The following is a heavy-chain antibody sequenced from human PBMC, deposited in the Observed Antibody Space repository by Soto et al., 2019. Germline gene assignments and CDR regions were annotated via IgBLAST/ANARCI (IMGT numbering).Heavy chain of an antibody. CDR2: IKQDGSEK. V-gene: IGHV3-7*01. Sequence: EVQLVESGGGLVQPGGSLRLSCAASGFTFSSYWMSWVRQAPVKGLEWVGNIKQDGSEKNYVDFMEGRFTISRDNAETSLYLQMNSLRAEDTAVYYCARLASAGRGWDVWGQGTTVVVSS. D-gene: IGHD6-13*01. CDR1: GFTFSSYW. J-gene: IGHJ6*02. CDR3: ARLASAGRGWDV.